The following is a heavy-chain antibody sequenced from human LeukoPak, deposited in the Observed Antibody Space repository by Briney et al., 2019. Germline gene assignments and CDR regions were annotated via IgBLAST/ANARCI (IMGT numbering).Heavy chain of an antibody. D-gene: IGHD3-9*01. Sequence: PGGSLRLSCAASGFTFSSYAMSWVRQAPGKGLEWVSAISGSGGSTYYADSVKGRFTISRDNSKNTLYLQMNSLRAEGTAVYYCAKTGILTGYYESWGQGTLVTVSS. J-gene: IGHJ5*02. CDR1: GFTFSSYA. CDR2: ISGSGGST. V-gene: IGHV3-23*01. CDR3: AKTGILTGYYES.